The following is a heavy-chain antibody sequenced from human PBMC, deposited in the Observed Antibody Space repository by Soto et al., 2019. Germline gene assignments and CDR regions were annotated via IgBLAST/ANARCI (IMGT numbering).Heavy chain of an antibody. CDR1: AGSISSGTYY. CDR2: MYYSGTT. J-gene: IGHJ5*02. Sequence: QVPLQESGPGLVKPSQTLSLTCTVSAGSISSGTYYWNWIRQHPGKGLEWIGYMYYSGTTYYNPSLQSRVTISGDTSKNQFSLKLSSVTVADTAVYYCARGNDFRTGWFDPWGQGIMVTVSS. V-gene: IGHV4-31*03. D-gene: IGHD4-4*01. CDR3: ARGNDFRTGWFDP.